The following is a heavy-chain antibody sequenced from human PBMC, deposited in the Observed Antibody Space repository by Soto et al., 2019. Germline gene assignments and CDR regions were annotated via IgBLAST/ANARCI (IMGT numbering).Heavy chain of an antibody. Sequence: TLSLTCTVSGGSISSGGYYWSWIREHPGKGLEWIGYIYYSGSTYYNPSLKSRVTISVDTSKNQFSLKLSSVTAADTAVYYCARGGKSITGTRPFDYWGQGTLVTVSS. D-gene: IGHD1-20*01. CDR1: GGSISSGGYY. V-gene: IGHV4-31*03. J-gene: IGHJ4*02. CDR2: IYYSGST. CDR3: ARGGKSITGTRPFDY.